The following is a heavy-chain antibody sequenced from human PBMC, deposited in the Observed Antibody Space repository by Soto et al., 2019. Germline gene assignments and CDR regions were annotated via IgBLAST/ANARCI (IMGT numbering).Heavy chain of an antibody. CDR3: AHIVPFDDRGYNVEF. Sequence: QITLKESGPTLVKPTQTLTLTCTFSGFSLSTHTVGVAWIRQPPGKALEWLALIYWDEDKRYSPSLKSRLTITQDTSKNQVVLTMTNIDPVDTAKYYCAHIVPFDDRGYNVEFWGQGILVTVSS. CDR1: GFSLSTHTVG. CDR2: IYWDEDK. V-gene: IGHV2-5*02. J-gene: IGHJ4*02. D-gene: IGHD1-1*01.